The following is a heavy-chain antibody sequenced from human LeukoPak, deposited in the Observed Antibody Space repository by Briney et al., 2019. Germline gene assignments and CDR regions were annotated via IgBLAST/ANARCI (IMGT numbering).Heavy chain of an antibody. J-gene: IGHJ5*02. Sequence: SETLFLTCTVSGGSISSSGYYWGWIRQPPGKGLEWIASIYYSGSTYYNPSLKSRVTISVDTSKNQLSLKLSSLTAADTAVYYCARHEYSGSYYGLSWFDPWGQGTLVTVSS. CDR1: GGSISSSGYY. D-gene: IGHD1-26*01. CDR3: ARHEYSGSYYGLSWFDP. CDR2: IYYSGST. V-gene: IGHV4-39*01.